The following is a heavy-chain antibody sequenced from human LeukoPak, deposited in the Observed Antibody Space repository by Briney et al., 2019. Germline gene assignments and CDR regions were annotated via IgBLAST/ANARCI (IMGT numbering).Heavy chain of an antibody. CDR2: IDGDGSST. Sequence: GGSLRLSCAPSGFTFSSYWMHWVRQAPGKGLVWVSRIDGDGSSTSSADSVKGRFTISRDNSKNTLYLQMSSLRAEDTAVYYCARVGHDYDVDYWGHGTLVTVSS. CDR1: GFTFSSYW. D-gene: IGHD4-17*01. V-gene: IGHV3-74*01. J-gene: IGHJ4*01. CDR3: ARVGHDYDVDY.